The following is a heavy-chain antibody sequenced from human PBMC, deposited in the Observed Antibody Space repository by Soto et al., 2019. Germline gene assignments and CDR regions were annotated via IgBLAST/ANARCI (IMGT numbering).Heavy chain of an antibody. CDR1: SGSFSGYY. J-gene: IGHJ4*02. Sequence: QVQLHQWGAGLLKPSETLSLVCSIYSGSFSGYYWSWIRQPPGKGLEWIGEISQSGNTNYSPSLKSRVSISVDTSKKQFSLNLAFVSAADTAVYYCARAPKVSGSSQTRPDFWGQGTLVTVSS. CDR3: ARAPKVSGSSQTRPDF. D-gene: IGHD6-6*01. CDR2: ISQSGNT. V-gene: IGHV4-34*01.